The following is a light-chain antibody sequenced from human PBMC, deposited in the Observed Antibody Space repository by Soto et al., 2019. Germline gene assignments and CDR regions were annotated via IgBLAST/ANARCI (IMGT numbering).Light chain of an antibody. V-gene: IGLV2-8*01. Sequence: QSVLTQPPSASGSPGQSVTISCTGTSSDVGYYNYVSWYQQHPGKAPRLMIYEVTKRPSGVPDRFSGSKSGNTASLTVSGLQAEDEAEYYCSSYADDNIVVFGTGTKLTVL. CDR3: SSYADDNIVV. J-gene: IGLJ1*01. CDR2: EVT. CDR1: SSDVGYYNY.